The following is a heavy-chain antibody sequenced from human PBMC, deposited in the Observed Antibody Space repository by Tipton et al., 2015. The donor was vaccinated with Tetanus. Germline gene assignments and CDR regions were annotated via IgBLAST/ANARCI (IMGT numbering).Heavy chain of an antibody. CDR3: ARDRGDYIYYGMDV. D-gene: IGHD3-22*01. Sequence: QLVQSGAEVKKPGASMKVSCKASGYTFTGYYIYWVRQAPGQGLEWMGWIDPNSGGTVYAQKFQGRVTMTRDTSISTAYMELRSLRSDDTAVYYCARDRGDYIYYGMDVWGPGTTVTVS. CDR1: GYTFTGYY. V-gene: IGHV1-2*02. J-gene: IGHJ6*02. CDR2: IDPNSGGT.